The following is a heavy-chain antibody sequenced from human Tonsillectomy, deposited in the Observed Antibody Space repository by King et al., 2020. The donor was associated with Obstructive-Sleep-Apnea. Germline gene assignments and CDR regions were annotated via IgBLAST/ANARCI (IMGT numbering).Heavy chain of an antibody. CDR3: ARSQWELLFDY. Sequence: VQLQQWGAGLLKPSETLSLTCAVYGGSFSRYYWNCIRQPPGKGLEWSGEINHSVSTNYNPSLKSRVTISVDTSKNHFSLKLSSVTAADTAVYYCARSQWELLFDYWGQGTLVTVSS. CDR2: INHSVST. CDR1: GGSFSRYY. V-gene: IGHV4-34*01. J-gene: IGHJ4*02. D-gene: IGHD1-26*01.